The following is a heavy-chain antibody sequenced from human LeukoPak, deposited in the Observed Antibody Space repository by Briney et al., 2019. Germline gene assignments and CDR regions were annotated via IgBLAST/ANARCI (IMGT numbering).Heavy chain of an antibody. V-gene: IGHV4-61*02. CDR2: IYTSGST. J-gene: IGHJ6*02. D-gene: IGHD3-22*01. Sequence: SETLSLTCTVSGGSISSGSYYWSWIRQPAGKGLEWIGRIYTSGSTNYNPSLKSRVTISVDTSKNQFSLKLSSVTAADTAVYYCARDVARYYYDSPPGGDVWGQGTTVTVSS. CDR3: ARDVARYYYDSPPGGDV. CDR1: GGSISSGSYY.